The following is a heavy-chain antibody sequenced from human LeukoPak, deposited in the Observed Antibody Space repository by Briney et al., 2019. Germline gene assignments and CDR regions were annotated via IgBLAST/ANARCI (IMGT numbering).Heavy chain of an antibody. CDR1: GGSISSGDYY. J-gene: IGHJ4*02. CDR3: ARGRPGGSGSYYRLDY. D-gene: IGHD3-10*01. V-gene: IGHV4-30-4*01. CDR2: INHSGST. Sequence: ASQTLSLTCTVSGGSISSGDYYWSWIRQPPGKGLEWIGEINHSGSTNYNPSLKSRVTISVDTSKNQFSLKLSSVTAADTAVYYCARGRPGGSGSYYRLDYWGQGTLVTVSS.